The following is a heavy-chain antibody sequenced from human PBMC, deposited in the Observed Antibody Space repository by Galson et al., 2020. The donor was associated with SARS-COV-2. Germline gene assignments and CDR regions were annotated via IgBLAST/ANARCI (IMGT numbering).Heavy chain of an antibody. D-gene: IGHD3-22*01. J-gene: IGHJ3*02. CDR1: GGSISSGGYY. CDR2: IYYSGST. V-gene: IGHV4-31*03. CDR3: ARARITMIVVGKAFGI. Sequence: SETLSLTCTVSGGSISSGGYYWSWIRQHPGKRLEWIGYIYYSGSTYYNPSLTSRVTISVDTSKNQFSLKLSSVTAADTAVYYCARARITMIVVGKAFGIGGQGTMVTVSS.